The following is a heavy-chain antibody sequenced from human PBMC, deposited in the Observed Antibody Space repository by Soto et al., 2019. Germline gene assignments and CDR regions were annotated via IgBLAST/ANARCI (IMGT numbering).Heavy chain of an antibody. CDR3: AKPQYRNAYGSFND. V-gene: IGHV3-23*01. CDR1: GFTFRSSA. CDR2: ISGNGDDT. J-gene: IGHJ4*02. Sequence: EVQLLESGGGLEQPGGSPRLSCAASGFTFRSSAMSWVRQAPGKGLEWVSGISGNGDDTNYADAVKGRFTISRDNSKNTLYLRLDSLRAEDTAIYYCAKPQYRNAYGSFNDWGQGTLVTVAS. D-gene: IGHD3-16*01.